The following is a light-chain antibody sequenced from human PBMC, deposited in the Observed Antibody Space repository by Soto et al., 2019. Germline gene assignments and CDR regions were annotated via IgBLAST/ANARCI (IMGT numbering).Light chain of an antibody. J-gene: IGKJ5*01. CDR3: QHYHGWPIT. Sequence: EIVMTQSPATLSVSPGERATLSCRAGQNIHTNLAWYQQKPGQAPRLLFYDASTRATGIPARFSGSGSGTEFTLTISSLQSEDFAVYYCQHYHGWPITFGQGTRLEI. CDR2: DAS. CDR1: QNIHTN. V-gene: IGKV3-15*01.